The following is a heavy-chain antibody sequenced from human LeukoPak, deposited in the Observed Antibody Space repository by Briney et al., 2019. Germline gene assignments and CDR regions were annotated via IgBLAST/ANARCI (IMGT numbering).Heavy chain of an antibody. Sequence: QPGRSLRLSCAASGFTFSSYGMHWVRQAPGKGLEWVAVISYDGSNKYYADSVKGRFTISRDNSKNALYLQMNSLRAEDTAVYYCAKDGDRYFDWLYYFDYWGQGTLVTVSS. CDR2: ISYDGSNK. CDR1: GFTFSSYG. CDR3: AKDGDRYFDWLYYFDY. V-gene: IGHV3-30*18. D-gene: IGHD3-9*01. J-gene: IGHJ4*02.